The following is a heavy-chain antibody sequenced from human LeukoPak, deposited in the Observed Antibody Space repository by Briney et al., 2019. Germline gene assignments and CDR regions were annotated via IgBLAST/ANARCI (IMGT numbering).Heavy chain of an antibody. CDR1: GFTFSSYA. J-gene: IGHJ6*04. D-gene: IGHD3-10*02. V-gene: IGHV3-23*01. CDR3: AELGITMIGGV. CDR2: ISGSGGST. Sequence: AGGSLRLSCAASGFTFSSYAMSWVRQAPGKGLEWVSAISGSGGSTYYADSVKGRFTISRDNAKNSLYLQMNSLRAEDTAVYYCAELGITMIGGVWGKGTTVTTSS.